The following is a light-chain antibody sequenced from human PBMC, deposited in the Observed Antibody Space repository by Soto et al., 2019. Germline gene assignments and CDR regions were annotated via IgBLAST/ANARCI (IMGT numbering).Light chain of an antibody. Sequence: EIVLTQSPGTLSLSPGERATLSCRASQSVSSSYLAWYQQKPGQAPRLLIYGASSRATSIPDRFSGSGTGTHFPLTISRVEHEDVAVYYSQQYGCSPRTFGQGTKGEIK. CDR3: QQYGCSPRT. CDR2: GAS. CDR1: QSVSSSY. V-gene: IGKV3-20*01. J-gene: IGKJ1*01.